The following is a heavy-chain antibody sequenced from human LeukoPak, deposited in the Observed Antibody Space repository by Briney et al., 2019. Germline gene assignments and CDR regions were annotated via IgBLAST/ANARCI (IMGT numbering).Heavy chain of an antibody. D-gene: IGHD2-2*01. CDR3: AKERYCSSTSCYVMDY. CDR2: IWYDGSNK. CDR1: GFTFSSYG. V-gene: IGHV3-30*02. Sequence: GGSLRLSCAASGFTFSSYGMHWVRQAPGKGLEWVAVIWYDGSNKYYADSVKGRFTISRDNSKNTLYLQMNSLRAEDTAVYYCAKERYCSSTSCYVMDYWGQGTLVTVSS. J-gene: IGHJ4*02.